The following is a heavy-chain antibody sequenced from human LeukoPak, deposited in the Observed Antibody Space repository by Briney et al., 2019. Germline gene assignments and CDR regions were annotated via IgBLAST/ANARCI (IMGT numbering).Heavy chain of an antibody. Sequence: ASVRVSCTPSGYTFTGYYMHWGRHAPRQGLEWRGWINPKSGGTNSAQKFQGRVTMTRATSISTAYMELSRLRSDDTAVYYCARSPYYYYYMDVWGKGTTVTVSS. J-gene: IGHJ6*03. CDR1: GYTFTGYY. CDR2: INPKSGGT. CDR3: ARSPYYYYYMDV. V-gene: IGHV1-2*02.